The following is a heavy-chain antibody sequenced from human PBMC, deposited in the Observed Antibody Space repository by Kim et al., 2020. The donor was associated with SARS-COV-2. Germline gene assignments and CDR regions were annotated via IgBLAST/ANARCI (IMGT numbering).Heavy chain of an antibody. D-gene: IGHD2-2*01. V-gene: IGHV3-48*02. CDR3: AREGLPVAMQYDRGPLKLQGGDPATDAFDI. CDR1: GFTFSYYS. Sequence: GGSLRLSCAASGFTFSYYSMNWVRQAPGKGLEWVSFIRGGGDIIWYTDSVKGRSTISRDNAKNSVYLQMNSLRDEDTAVYYCAREGLPVAMQYDRGPLKLQGGDPATDAFDIWGQGTMVTVSS. J-gene: IGHJ3*02. CDR2: IRGGGDII.